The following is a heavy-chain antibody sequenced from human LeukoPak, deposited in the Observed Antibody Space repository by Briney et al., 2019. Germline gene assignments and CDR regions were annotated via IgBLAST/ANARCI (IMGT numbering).Heavy chain of an antibody. V-gene: IGHV3-21*01. J-gene: IGHJ4*02. Sequence: GGSLRLSCAASGFTFSSYSMDWVRQAPGKGLEWVSSISSSSSYIYYADSVKGRFTISRDNAKNSLYLQMNSLRAEDTAVYYCARDPLNLRYSRGHRTYYFDYWGQGTLVTVSS. CDR1: GFTFSSYS. CDR2: ISSSSSYI. CDR3: ARDPLNLRYSRGHRTYYFDY. D-gene: IGHD6-19*01.